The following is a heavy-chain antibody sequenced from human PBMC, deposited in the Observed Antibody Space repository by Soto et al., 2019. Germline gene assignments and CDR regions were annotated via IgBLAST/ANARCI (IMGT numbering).Heavy chain of an antibody. CDR3: ARVVCSSTSCYVGY. CDR2: IYYSGST. J-gene: IGHJ4*02. V-gene: IGHV4-31*03. Sequence: LSLTCTVSGGSISSGGYYWSWIRQHPGKGLEWIGYIYYSGSTYYNSSLKSRVTISVDTSKNQFSLKLSSVTAADTAVYYCARVVCSSTSCYVGYWGQGTLVTVSS. D-gene: IGHD2-2*01. CDR1: GGSISSGGYY.